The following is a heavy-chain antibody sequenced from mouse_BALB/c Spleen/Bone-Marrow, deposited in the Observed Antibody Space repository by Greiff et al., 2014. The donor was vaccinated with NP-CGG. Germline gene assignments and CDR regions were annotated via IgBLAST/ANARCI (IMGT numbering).Heavy chain of an antibody. CDR2: INSSTGYT. CDR3: AKSGDYGGFDY. D-gene: IGHD2-4*01. Sequence: QVHVKQSGAELAKPGASVKMSCKASGYTFTSYWMHWVKQRPGQGLEWIGYINSSTGYTEYNQKFKDKATLAADKSSSTAYMQLSSLTSEDSAVYYCAKSGDYGGFDYWGQGTTLTVSS. J-gene: IGHJ2*01. CDR1: GYTFTSYW. V-gene: IGHV1-7*01.